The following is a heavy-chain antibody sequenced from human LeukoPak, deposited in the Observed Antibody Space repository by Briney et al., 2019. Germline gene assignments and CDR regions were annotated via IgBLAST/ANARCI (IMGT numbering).Heavy chain of an antibody. CDR2: IWADGAP. D-gene: IGHD3-22*01. V-gene: IGHV4-61*02. Sequence: SETLSLTCTVSGGSISSGNYYWSWIRQPAGKGLEWIGRIWADGAPTYRPSLKSRVTMSVDTSKNQFSLRLSSVIAADTAVYYCARGRDSRGYQFMGFDSWGQGTLVTVSS. CDR3: ARGRDSRGYQFMGFDS. J-gene: IGHJ4*02. CDR1: GGSISSGNYY.